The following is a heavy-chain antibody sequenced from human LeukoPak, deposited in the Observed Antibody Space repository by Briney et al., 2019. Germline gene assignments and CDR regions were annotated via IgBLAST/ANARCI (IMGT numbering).Heavy chain of an antibody. J-gene: IGHJ4*02. V-gene: IGHV3-21*01. Sequence: PGGSLRLSCAATGFTFTPYGRTWVRQAPGKGPEWIASISSRSSHIYYADSVNGRFTISRDNDKNSLYLEMTSLGAEDTAVYYCVRDALGIFGVHNIHWGQGTLVTVSS. D-gene: IGHD3-3*01. CDR1: GFTFTPYG. CDR2: ISSRSSHI. CDR3: VRDALGIFGVHNIH.